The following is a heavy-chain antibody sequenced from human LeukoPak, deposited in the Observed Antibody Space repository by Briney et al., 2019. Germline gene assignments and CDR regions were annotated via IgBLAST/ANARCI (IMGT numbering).Heavy chain of an antibody. CDR2: IYTSGST. CDR1: GGSFSGYY. Sequence: PSETLSLTCAVYGGSFSGYYWSWIRQPPGKGLEWIGRIYTSGSTNYNPSLKSRVTMSVDTSKNQFSLKLSSVTAADTAAYYCARQGYSSSWYLTHRDWFDPWGQGTLVTVSS. CDR3: ARQGYSSSWYLTHRDWFDP. V-gene: IGHV4-59*10. J-gene: IGHJ5*02. D-gene: IGHD6-13*01.